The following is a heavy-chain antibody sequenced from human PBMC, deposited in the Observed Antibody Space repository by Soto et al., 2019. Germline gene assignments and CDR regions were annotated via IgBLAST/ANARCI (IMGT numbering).Heavy chain of an antibody. CDR1: GYTFTSYG. J-gene: IGHJ4*02. D-gene: IGHD4-17*01. CDR3: ARSMTTVTPDDY. CDR2: ISAYNGNT. Sequence: QVQLVQSGAEVKKPGASVKVSCKDSGYTFTSYGISWVRQAPGPGLEWMGWISAYNGNTNYAQKLHGRVTMTSDTSTSTACMERRGLRSDDTALYYCARSMTTVTPDDYWGQGTLDTVSS. V-gene: IGHV1-18*01.